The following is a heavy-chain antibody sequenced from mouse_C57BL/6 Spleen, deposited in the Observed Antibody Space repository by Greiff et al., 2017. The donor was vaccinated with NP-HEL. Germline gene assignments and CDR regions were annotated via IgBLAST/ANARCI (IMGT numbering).Heavy chain of an antibody. Sequence: EVKPVESGPGMVKPSQSLSLTCTVTGYSITSGYDWHWIRHFPGNKLEWMGYISYSGSTNYNPSLKSRISITHDTSKNHFFLKLNSVTTEDTATYYCAREGTGTCFDYWGQGTTLTVSS. V-gene: IGHV3-1*01. D-gene: IGHD3-3*01. CDR3: AREGTGTCFDY. CDR2: ISYSGST. CDR1: GYSITSGYD. J-gene: IGHJ2*01.